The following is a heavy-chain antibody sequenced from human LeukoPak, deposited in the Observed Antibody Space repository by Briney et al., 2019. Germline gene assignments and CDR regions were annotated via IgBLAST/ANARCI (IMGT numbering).Heavy chain of an antibody. V-gene: IGHV5-51*01. D-gene: IGHD1-26*01. CDR2: IYPGDSDT. Sequence: RGESLKISCKGSGNSFTNYWIGWVRQMSGKGLEWMGTIYPGDSDTRYSPSFQGQVIISVDKSINTTYLQWSRLKASDTAMYFCARRLVGASTTYFDYWGQGTLVTVSS. J-gene: IGHJ4*02. CDR3: ARRLVGASTTYFDY. CDR1: GNSFTNYW.